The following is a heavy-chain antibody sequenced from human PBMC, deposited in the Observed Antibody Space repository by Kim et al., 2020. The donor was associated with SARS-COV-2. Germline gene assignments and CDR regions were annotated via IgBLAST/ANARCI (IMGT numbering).Heavy chain of an antibody. J-gene: IGHJ4*02. CDR3: ATWTSGGLDS. D-gene: IGHD3-10*01. V-gene: IGHV3-7*01. Sequence: SERYSADYRKSRVTIYRDNAKNSLYLQMNSLRGEDTAVYYCATWTSGGLDSWGQGTLVTVSS. CDR2: SER.